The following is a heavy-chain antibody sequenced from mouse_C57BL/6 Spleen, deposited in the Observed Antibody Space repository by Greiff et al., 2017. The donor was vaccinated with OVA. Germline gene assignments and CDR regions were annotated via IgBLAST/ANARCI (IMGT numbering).Heavy chain of an antibody. Sequence: EVHLVESEGGLVQPGSSMKLSCTASGFTFSDYYMAWVRQVPEKGLEWVANINYDGSSTYYLDSLKSRFIISRDNAKNILYLHMSSLKSEDTATYYCASVIYYGSSWDWYFDVWGTGTTVTVSS. CDR2: INYDGSST. J-gene: IGHJ1*03. D-gene: IGHD1-1*01. V-gene: IGHV5-16*01. CDR1: GFTFSDYY. CDR3: ASVIYYGSSWDWYFDV.